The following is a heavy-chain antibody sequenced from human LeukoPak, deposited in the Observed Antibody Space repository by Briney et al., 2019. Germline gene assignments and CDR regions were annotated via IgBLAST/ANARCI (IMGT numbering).Heavy chain of an antibody. CDR2: IIPIFGTA. Sequence: SVKVSCKASGGTFSSYAISWVRQAPGQGLEWMGGIIPIFGTANYAQKFQGRVTITADKSTSTAYMELSSLRSEDTAVYYCASGRTDIVVVPATLRNYYFDYWGQGTLVTVSS. CDR3: ASGRTDIVVVPATLRNYYFDY. V-gene: IGHV1-69*06. D-gene: IGHD2-2*01. J-gene: IGHJ4*02. CDR1: GGTFSSYA.